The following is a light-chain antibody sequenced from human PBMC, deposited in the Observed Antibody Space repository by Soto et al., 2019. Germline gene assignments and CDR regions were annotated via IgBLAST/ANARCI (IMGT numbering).Light chain of an antibody. J-gene: IGKJ1*01. CDR3: LQDYNYPRT. CDR2: AAS. Sequence: DIQMTQSPSSLSASVGDRVTITCRTSQRIGTHLNWYHEKPGKAPKLLIYAASSLQSGVPSRFSGSGSGTDFTLTISSLQPEDFATYYCLQDYNYPRTFGQGTRLDIK. V-gene: IGKV1-39*01. CDR1: QRIGTH.